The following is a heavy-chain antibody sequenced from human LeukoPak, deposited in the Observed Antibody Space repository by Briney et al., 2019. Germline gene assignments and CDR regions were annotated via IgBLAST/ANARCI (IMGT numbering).Heavy chain of an antibody. CDR2: INPNSGGT. Sequence: EASVKVSCKASGYTFTGYYMHWVRQAPGQGLEWMGWINPNSGGTSYVQKFQGRVTMTRDTSISTAHMELTSLISNDTAVYYCARGGGSGWSTYHYFYGLDVWGQGTTVTVSS. CDR3: ARGGGSGWSTYHYFYGLDV. V-gene: IGHV1-2*02. CDR1: GYTFTGYY. J-gene: IGHJ6*02. D-gene: IGHD6-19*01.